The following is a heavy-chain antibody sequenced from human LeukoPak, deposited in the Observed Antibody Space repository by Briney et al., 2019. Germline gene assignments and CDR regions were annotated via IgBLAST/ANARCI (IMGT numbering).Heavy chain of an antibody. V-gene: IGHV4-61*02. CDR2: IYTSGST. CDR1: GGSISSGSYY. Sequence: SETLSLTCTVSGGSISSGSYYWSWIRQPAGKGLEWIGRIYTSGSTNYNPSLKSRVTISVDTSKNQFSLKLSSVTAADTAVYYCAREPIAAAIKTYYYYYYMDVWGKGTTVTVSS. CDR3: AREPIAAAIKTYYYYYYMDV. D-gene: IGHD6-13*01. J-gene: IGHJ6*03.